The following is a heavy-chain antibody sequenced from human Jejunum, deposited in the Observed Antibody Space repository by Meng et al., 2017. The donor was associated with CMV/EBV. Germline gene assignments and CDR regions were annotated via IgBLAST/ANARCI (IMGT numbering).Heavy chain of an antibody. CDR1: NASIHDYY. CDR3: AGQSDILTGPEDH. J-gene: IGHJ4*02. V-gene: IGHV4-59*01. Sequence: VSNASIHDYYWSWIRQPPRKGLEWIGYIYYTGSTNYNPSIKSRVTMSIDRFKNQFSLKVTSVTAADTAMYFCAGQSDILTGPEDHWGQGTLVTVSS. D-gene: IGHD3-9*01. CDR2: IYYTGST.